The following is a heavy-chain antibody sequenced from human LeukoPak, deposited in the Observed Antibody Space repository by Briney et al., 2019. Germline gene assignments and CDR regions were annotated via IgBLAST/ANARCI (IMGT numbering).Heavy chain of an antibody. CDR3: ARITGDNSLDY. Sequence: SETLSLTCTVSGGSINYYYRNWIRQPPGKGLEWIGYVYYNGGTNYSPSLKSRVTISVDTSKNQFSLKLSSVTATDTAVYYCARITGDNSLDYWGQGALVTVSS. CDR2: VYYNGGT. CDR1: GGSINYYY. D-gene: IGHD7-27*01. V-gene: IGHV4-59*08. J-gene: IGHJ4*02.